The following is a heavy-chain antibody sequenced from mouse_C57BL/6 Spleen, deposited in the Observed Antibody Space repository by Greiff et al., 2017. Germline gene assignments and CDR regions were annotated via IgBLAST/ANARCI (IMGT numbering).Heavy chain of an antibody. Sequence: EVQLQQSGAELVRPGASVKLSCTASGFNIKDDYMHWVKQRPEQGLAWIGWIDPENGDTEYASKFQGKATITADTSSNTAYLQLSSLTSEDTAVYYCTTSNYYGSSLYAMDYWGQGTSVTVSS. D-gene: IGHD1-1*01. V-gene: IGHV14-4*01. CDR2: IDPENGDT. J-gene: IGHJ4*01. CDR3: TTSNYYGSSLYAMDY. CDR1: GFNIKDDY.